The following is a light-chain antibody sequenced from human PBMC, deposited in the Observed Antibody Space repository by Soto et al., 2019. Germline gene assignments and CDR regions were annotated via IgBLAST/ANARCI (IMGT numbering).Light chain of an antibody. Sequence: QSVLTQPPSASGTPGQRVTISCSGSSSNIGSNTVNWYQQLPGTAPKLLIYSNNKRPSGVPDRFSGSKSGTSASLAIIGLQSEDEADYYCASWDDSLSVVFGGGTKLTVL. CDR3: ASWDDSLSVV. CDR1: SSNIGSNT. J-gene: IGLJ2*01. CDR2: SNN. V-gene: IGLV1-44*01.